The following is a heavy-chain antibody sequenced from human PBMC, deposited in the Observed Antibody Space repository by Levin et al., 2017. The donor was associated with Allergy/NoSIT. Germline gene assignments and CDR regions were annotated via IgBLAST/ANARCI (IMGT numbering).Heavy chain of an antibody. D-gene: IGHD3/OR15-3a*01. CDR1: GGSISSSSYY. Sequence: PSETLSLTCTVSGGSISSSSYYWGWIRQPPGKGLEWIGSIYYSGSTYYNPSLKSRVTISVDTSKNQFSLKLSSVTAADTAVYYCARHRLDLDYWGQGTLVTVSS. CDR3: ARHRLDLDY. CDR2: IYYSGST. J-gene: IGHJ4*02. V-gene: IGHV4-39*01.